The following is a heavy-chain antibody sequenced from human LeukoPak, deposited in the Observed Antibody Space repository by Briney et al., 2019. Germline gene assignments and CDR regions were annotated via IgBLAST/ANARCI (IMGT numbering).Heavy chain of an antibody. CDR1: GGSFSGYY. V-gene: IGHV4-59*12. Sequence: SETLSLTCAVYGGSFSGYYWSWIRQPPGKGLEWIGYIYYSGSTNYNPSLKSRVTISVDTSKNQFSLKLSSVTAADTAVYYCARGRKGLPYSSSWYYFDYWGQGTLVTVSS. D-gene: IGHD6-13*01. J-gene: IGHJ4*02. CDR3: ARGRKGLPYSSSWYYFDY. CDR2: IYYSGST.